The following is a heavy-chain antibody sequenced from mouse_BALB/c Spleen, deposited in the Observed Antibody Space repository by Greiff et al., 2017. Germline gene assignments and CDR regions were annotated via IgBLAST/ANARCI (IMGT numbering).Heavy chain of an antibody. CDR2: ISYDGSN. D-gene: IGHD2-4*01. CDR1: GFSLTSGFY. V-gene: IGHV3-6*02. Sequence: VQLKQSGPGLVKPSQSLSLTRSVSGFSLTSGFYWNWIRQFPGNTLEWMGYISYDGSNNYNPSLKNRISITRDTSKNQFFLKLNSVTTEDTATYYCAGYDYENFDYWGQGTTLTVSS. J-gene: IGHJ2*01. CDR3: AGYDYENFDY.